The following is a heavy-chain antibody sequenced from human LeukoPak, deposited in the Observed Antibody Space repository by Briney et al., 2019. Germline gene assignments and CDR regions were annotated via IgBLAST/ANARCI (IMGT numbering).Heavy chain of an antibody. J-gene: IGHJ4*02. D-gene: IGHD1-20*01. CDR1: GFTFSSYG. V-gene: IGHV3-23*01. CDR2: ISSSGGST. Sequence: GGSLRLSCTASGFTFSSYGMSWVRQAPGKGLEWVSAISSSGGSTYYADSVKGRLTISRDNSKNTLYLQMNSLRAEDTAVYYCAKGAWYNWNHYFDHWGQGTLVTVSS. CDR3: AKGAWYNWNHYFDH.